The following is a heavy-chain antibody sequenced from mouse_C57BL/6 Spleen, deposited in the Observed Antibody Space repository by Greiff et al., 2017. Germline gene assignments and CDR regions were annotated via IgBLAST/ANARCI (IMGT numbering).Heavy chain of an antibody. CDR1: GFTFSSYA. CDR3: ARDSSGYLMDY. D-gene: IGHD3-2*02. V-gene: IGHV5-4*01. CDR2: ISDGGSYT. Sequence: EVMLVESGGGLVKPGGSLKLSCAASGFTFSSYAMSWVRQTPEKRLAWVATISDGGSYTYYPDNVKGRFTISRDNAKNNLYLQMSHLKSEDTAMYYCARDSSGYLMDYWGQGTSVTVSS. J-gene: IGHJ4*01.